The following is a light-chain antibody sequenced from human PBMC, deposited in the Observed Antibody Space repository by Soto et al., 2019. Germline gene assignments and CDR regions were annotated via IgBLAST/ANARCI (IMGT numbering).Light chain of an antibody. Sequence: EIVMTQTPLSLPVTLGQPASISCKSSQSLVRSDGNTYLSWLHQRPGQPPRLLIYRISNRFSGVPDRFSGSGAGTDFTLTISRVEAEDVGLYFCMQATHFPPYTFGQGTKLEIK. CDR2: RIS. J-gene: IGKJ2*01. V-gene: IGKV2-24*01. CDR3: MQATHFPPYT. CDR1: QSLVRSDGNTY.